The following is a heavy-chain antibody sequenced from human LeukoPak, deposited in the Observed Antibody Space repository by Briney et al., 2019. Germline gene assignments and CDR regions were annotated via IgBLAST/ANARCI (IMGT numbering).Heavy chain of an antibody. D-gene: IGHD6-19*01. CDR2: ISSSSSTI. V-gene: IGHV3-48*01. J-gene: IGHJ4*02. CDR3: ARELRVRPSVAGPAGS. Sequence: PGGSLRLSXAASGFTFSNYNMNWVGQAPGKGLEWVSYISSSSSTIYYADSVKGRFTISRDNAKNSLYLQMNSLRAEDTAVYYCARELRVRPSVAGPAGSWGQGTLVTVSS. CDR1: GFTFSNYN.